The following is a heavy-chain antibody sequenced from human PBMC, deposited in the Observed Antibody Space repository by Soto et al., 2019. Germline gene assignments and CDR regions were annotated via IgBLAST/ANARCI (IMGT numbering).Heavy chain of an antibody. V-gene: IGHV3-49*04. Sequence: PGGSLRLSCAGSGFTFGDYAITWVRQAPGKGLEWVGFIRGKAYGGTTEYAASVKGRVTISRDDSKSIAYLQMNSLKTEDTPVYYCSLVVVEAVYYYHAMDVWGQGTTVTVSS. J-gene: IGHJ6*02. CDR3: SLVVVEAVYYYHAMDV. D-gene: IGHD2-15*01. CDR1: GFTFGDYA. CDR2: IRGKAYGGTT.